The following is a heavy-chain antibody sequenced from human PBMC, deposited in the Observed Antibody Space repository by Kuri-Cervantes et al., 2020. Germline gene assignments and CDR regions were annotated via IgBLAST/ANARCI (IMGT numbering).Heavy chain of an antibody. V-gene: IGHV1-69*06. CDR1: GGTFSSYA. CDR2: IIPIFGTA. D-gene: IGHD1-26*01. J-gene: IGHJ6*03. CDR3: VTGETPRGYYQSYMDV. Sequence: SVKVSCKASGGTFSSYAISWVRQAPGQGLEWMGGIIPIFGTANYAQKFQGRVTITADKSTSTAYMELNSLRPEDTAVYYCVTGETPRGYYQSYMDVWGKGTTVTVSS.